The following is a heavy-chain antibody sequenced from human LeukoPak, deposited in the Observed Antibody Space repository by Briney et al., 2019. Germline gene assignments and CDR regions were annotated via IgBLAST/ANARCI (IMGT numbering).Heavy chain of an antibody. CDR2: ISGSGGST. V-gene: IGHV3-23*01. CDR3: AKDGLYYDILTGPHGFDY. J-gene: IGHJ4*02. CDR1: GFTFGDYA. Sequence: GGSLRLSCTASGFTFGDYAMSWVRQAPGKGLEWVSAISGSGGSTYYADSVKGRFTISRDNSKNTLYLQMNSLRAEDTAVYYCAKDGLYYDILTGPHGFDYWGQGTLVTVSS. D-gene: IGHD3-9*01.